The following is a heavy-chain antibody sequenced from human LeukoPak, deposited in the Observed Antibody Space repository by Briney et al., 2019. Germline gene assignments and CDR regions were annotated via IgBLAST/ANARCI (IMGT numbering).Heavy chain of an antibody. V-gene: IGHV1-18*01. Sequence: ASVKVSCKASGYTFTSYGISWVRQAPGQGLEWVGWISAYNGNTNYAQKLQGRVTMTTDTSTGTAYMELRSLRSDDTAVYYCARDRPDYYYYMDVWGKGTTVTVSS. J-gene: IGHJ6*03. CDR2: ISAYNGNT. CDR3: ARDRPDYYYYMDV. CDR1: GYTFTSYG.